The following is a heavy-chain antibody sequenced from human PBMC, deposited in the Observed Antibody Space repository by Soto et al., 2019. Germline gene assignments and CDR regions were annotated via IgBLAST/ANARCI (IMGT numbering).Heavy chain of an antibody. V-gene: IGHV3-7*03. J-gene: IGHJ4*02. CDR3: ARGEMATMTNFDY. CDR1: GLTFNSYW. CDR2: INDDGNEK. D-gene: IGHD5-12*01. Sequence: GGSLRLSCAASGLTFNSYWMSWVRRAPGKGPEWVANINDDGNEKYNVDSVKGRFTISRDNAQNSLYLQMNNLRVEDTAVYYCARGEMATMTNFDYWGQGTLVTVSS.